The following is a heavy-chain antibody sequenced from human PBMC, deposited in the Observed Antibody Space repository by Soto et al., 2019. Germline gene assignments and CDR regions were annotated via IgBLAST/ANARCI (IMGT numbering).Heavy chain of an antibody. D-gene: IGHD2-15*01. V-gene: IGHV3-74*01. CDR2: INSDGSST. CDR1: GFTFSSYW. J-gene: IGHJ5*02. CDR3: ARAEYCSGGSCYDNWFDP. Sequence: GGSLRLSCAASGFTFSSYWMHWVRQAPGKGLVWVSRINSDGSSTSYADSVKGRFTISRDNAKNTLYLQMNSLRAEDTAVYYCARAEYCSGGSCYDNWFDPWGQGTLVTVSS.